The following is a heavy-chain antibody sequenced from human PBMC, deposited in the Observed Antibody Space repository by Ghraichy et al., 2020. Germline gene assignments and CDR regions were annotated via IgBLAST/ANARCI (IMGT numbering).Heavy chain of an antibody. J-gene: IGHJ6*03. D-gene: IGHD6-13*01. Sequence: SETLSLTCAVYGGSFSGYYWSWIRQPPGKGLGWIGESNHSGSTNYNPSLKSRVTISVDTSKNQFSLKLSSVTAAATAVYYCARARAFIAAAGTHYYYYMDVWGKGTTVTVSS. CDR2: SNHSGST. CDR1: GGSFSGYY. V-gene: IGHV4-34*01. CDR3: ARARAFIAAAGTHYYYYMDV.